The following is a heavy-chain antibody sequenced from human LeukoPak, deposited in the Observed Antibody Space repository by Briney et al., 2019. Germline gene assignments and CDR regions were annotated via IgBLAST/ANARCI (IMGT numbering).Heavy chain of an antibody. CDR3: AQDRAYCGGDCYSTNTDY. CDR1: GFTFSSYA. J-gene: IGHJ4*02. V-gene: IGHV3-23*01. D-gene: IGHD2-21*02. Sequence: GGSLRLSCAASGFTFSSYAMSWVRQAPGKGLEWVSAISGSGGSTYYADSVKGRFTISRDNSKNTLYLQMNSLRAEDTAVYYCAQDRAYCGGDCYSTNTDYWGQGTLVTVSS. CDR2: ISGSGGST.